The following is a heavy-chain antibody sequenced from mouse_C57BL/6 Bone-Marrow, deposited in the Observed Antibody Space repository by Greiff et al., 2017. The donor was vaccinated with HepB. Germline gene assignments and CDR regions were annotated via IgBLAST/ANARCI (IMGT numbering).Heavy chain of an antibody. J-gene: IGHJ3*01. CDR3: ASNYWFAY. CDR1: GFSFNTYA. V-gene: IGHV10-1*01. CDR2: IRSKSNNYAT. Sequence: VQLQQSGGGLVQPKGSLKLSCAASGFSFNTYAMNWVRQAPGKGLEWVARIRSKSNNYATYYADSVKDRFTISRDDSESMLYLQMNNLKTEDTAMYYCASNYWFAYWGQGTLVTVSA. D-gene: IGHD2-5*01.